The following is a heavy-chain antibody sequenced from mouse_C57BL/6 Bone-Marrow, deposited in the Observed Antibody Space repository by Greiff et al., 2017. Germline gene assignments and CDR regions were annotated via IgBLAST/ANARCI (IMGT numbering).Heavy chain of an antibody. Sequence: QVQLQQPGADLVRPGSSVKLSCKASGSTFTSYWMHWVKPRPGQGLEWIGNIHPSDSDTHYNQKFKDKATLTVDKSSSTAYMQLSRLPSEDSAVYCCATTETAWFAYWGQGTLVTVSA. CDR1: GSTFTSYW. CDR2: IHPSDSDT. V-gene: IGHV1-61*01. J-gene: IGHJ3*01. CDR3: ATTETAWFAY.